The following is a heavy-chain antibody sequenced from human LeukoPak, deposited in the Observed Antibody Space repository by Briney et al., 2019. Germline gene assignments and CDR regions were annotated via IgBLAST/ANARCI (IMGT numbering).Heavy chain of an antibody. CDR3: AREEKYDFWSGYYDY. Sequence: SETLSLTCSVSGGSISSAGYFWSWIRQPAGRGLEWIGRIYTSGNTNYNPSLKSRVTISVDTSNNQFSLKLSSVTAADTAVYYCAREEKYDFWSGYYDYWGQGTLVTVSS. D-gene: IGHD3-3*01. CDR2: IYTSGNT. J-gene: IGHJ4*02. CDR1: GGSISSAGYF. V-gene: IGHV4-61*02.